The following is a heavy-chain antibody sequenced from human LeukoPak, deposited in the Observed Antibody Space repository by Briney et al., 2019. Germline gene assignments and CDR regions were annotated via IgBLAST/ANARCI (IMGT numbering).Heavy chain of an antibody. CDR2: IYYSGST. CDR3: ARDPVATPRFLDS. Sequence: PSETLSLTCTVSGGSISSSSYYWGWIRQPPGKGLEWIGSIYYSGSTYYNPSLKSRVAISVDTSKNQFSLKVSFVTAADTAVYYCARDPVATPRFLDSWGQGTLVIVSS. CDR1: GGSISSSSYY. D-gene: IGHD5-12*01. V-gene: IGHV4-39*07. J-gene: IGHJ4*02.